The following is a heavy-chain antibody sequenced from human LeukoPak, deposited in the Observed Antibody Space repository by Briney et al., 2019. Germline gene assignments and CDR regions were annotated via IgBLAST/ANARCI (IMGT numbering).Heavy chain of an antibody. J-gene: IGHJ6*03. CDR1: GGSISNYY. Sequence: SETLSLTCTVSGGSISNYYWSWIRQAAGKGLEWIGRINTSGSTHYNSSLKSRVTMSVDSSKNQFSLKLRSVTAADTAVYYCARCLTKTYYYYYMDVWGKGTTVTVSS. CDR2: INTSGST. D-gene: IGHD3-9*01. CDR3: ARCLTKTYYYYYMDV. V-gene: IGHV4-4*07.